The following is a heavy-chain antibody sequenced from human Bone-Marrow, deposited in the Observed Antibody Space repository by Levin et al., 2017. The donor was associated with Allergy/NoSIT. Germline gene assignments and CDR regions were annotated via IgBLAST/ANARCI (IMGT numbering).Heavy chain of an antibody. D-gene: IGHD5-18*01. CDR1: GYSFTRYW. CDR2: IFPGDSDT. V-gene: IGHV5-51*01. J-gene: IGHJ4*02. Sequence: GESLKISCQGSGYSFTRYWIAWVRQMPGKGLEWMGIIFPGDSDTRYSPSFQGQVTISADKSITTAYLQWGRLKASDSAMYYCARLGVNTANYFDSWGQGTLVTVSS. CDR3: ARLGVNTANYFDS.